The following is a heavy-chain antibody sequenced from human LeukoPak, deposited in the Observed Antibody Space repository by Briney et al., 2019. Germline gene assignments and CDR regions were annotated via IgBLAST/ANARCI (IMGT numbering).Heavy chain of an antibody. CDR3: ARTGSTVTMLYPFDH. D-gene: IGHD4-17*01. J-gene: IGHJ4*02. CDR2: IYYSGST. CDR1: GGSIRRYY. V-gene: IGHV4-59*01. Sequence: SETLSLTCTLSGGSIRRYYWSWIRQPPGKGLEWIGYIYYSGSTNYNPSLKSRVSISVDTSKNQFSLKLSSVTAADTAVYYCARTGSTVTMLYPFDHWGQGTLVTVSS.